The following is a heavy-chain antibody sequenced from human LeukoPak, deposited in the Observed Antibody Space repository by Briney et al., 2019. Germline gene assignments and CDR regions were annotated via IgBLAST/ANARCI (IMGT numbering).Heavy chain of an antibody. Sequence: GGSLRLPCAASGFTFSSYSVNWVRQAPGKGLEWVSSISSSSSYIYYADSVKGRFTISRDNAKNSLYLQMNSLRAEDTAVYYCARDLDYYDSSGSQGYWGQGTLVTVSS. CDR3: ARDLDYYDSSGSQGY. V-gene: IGHV3-21*01. D-gene: IGHD3-22*01. J-gene: IGHJ4*02. CDR1: GFTFSSYS. CDR2: ISSSSSYI.